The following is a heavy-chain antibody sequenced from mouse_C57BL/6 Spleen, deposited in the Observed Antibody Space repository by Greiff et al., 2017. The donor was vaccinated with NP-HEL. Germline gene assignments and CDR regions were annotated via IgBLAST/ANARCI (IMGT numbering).Heavy chain of an antibody. CDR3: ARGGRGSTFDY. V-gene: IGHV1-69*01. D-gene: IGHD1-1*01. CDR2: IDPSDSYT. Sequence: QVQLQQPGAELVMPGASVKLSCKASGYTFTSYWMHWVKQRPGQGLEWIGEIDPSDSYTNYNQKFKGKSTLTVDKSSSTAYMQRSSLTSEDSAVYYGARGGRGSTFDYWGQGTTLTVSS. CDR1: GYTFTSYW. J-gene: IGHJ2*01.